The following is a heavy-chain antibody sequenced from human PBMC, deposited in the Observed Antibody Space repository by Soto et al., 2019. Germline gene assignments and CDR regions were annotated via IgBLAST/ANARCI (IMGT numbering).Heavy chain of an antibody. D-gene: IGHD3-22*01. Sequence: GASVKVSCKASGYTFTSYGISWVRQAPGQGLEWMGWISAYNGNTNYAQKLQGRVTMTTDTSTSTAYMELRSLRSDDTAVYYCARHMWDYYDSSGYYGDVAFDIWGQGTMVTVSS. CDR3: ARHMWDYYDSSGYYGDVAFDI. CDR1: GYTFTSYG. J-gene: IGHJ3*02. V-gene: IGHV1-18*01. CDR2: ISAYNGNT.